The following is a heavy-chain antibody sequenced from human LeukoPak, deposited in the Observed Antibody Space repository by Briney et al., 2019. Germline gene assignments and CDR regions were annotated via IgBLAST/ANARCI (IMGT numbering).Heavy chain of an antibody. Sequence: GESLKISCKGSGYRFTDYWIGWVRQMPGKGLEWMWIIYPGDSDTRYSPSFQGQVTISADKSINTADLQWSSLKASDTAMYYCARGAAGTTPDYYYFGLDVWGQGTTVRVSS. J-gene: IGHJ6*02. CDR3: ARGAAGTTPDYYYFGLDV. CDR2: IYPGDSDT. D-gene: IGHD1-7*01. V-gene: IGHV5-51*01. CDR1: GYRFTDYW.